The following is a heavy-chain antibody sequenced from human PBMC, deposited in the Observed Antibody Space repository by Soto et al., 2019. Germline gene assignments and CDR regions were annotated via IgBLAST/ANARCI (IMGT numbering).Heavy chain of an antibody. V-gene: IGHV1-2*04. D-gene: IGHD5-12*01. CDR3: ARESGGATATLDYYYFYMDV. CDR2: INPNSGVT. Sequence: QVQLVQSGAEVKKPGASVTVSCRSSGDTFTDYYMHWVRQAPGQGLEWMGWINPNSGVTKYAQKFQGWVTMTRDTSIRTVYMQLSRLRPADTAVYYCARESGGATATLDYYYFYMDVWGTGTTVTVSS. J-gene: IGHJ6*03. CDR1: GDTFTDYY.